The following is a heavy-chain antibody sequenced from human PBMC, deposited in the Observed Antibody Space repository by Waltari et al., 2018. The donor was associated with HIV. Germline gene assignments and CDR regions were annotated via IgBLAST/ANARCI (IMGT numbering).Heavy chain of an antibody. V-gene: IGHV1-69*01. CDR1: GGTFSSYA. CDR2: ISPIFGTE. CDR3: ARGGMESGIRRLWFDP. D-gene: IGHD6-13*01. Sequence: QVQLVQSGAEVKKPGSSVKVSCKASGGTFSSYAISWVRKAPGQGLEWMGGISPIFGTENYEQKVQGRVTITADESTSTAYMELSSLRSEDTAVYYCARGGMESGIRRLWFDPWGQGTLVTVSS. J-gene: IGHJ5*02.